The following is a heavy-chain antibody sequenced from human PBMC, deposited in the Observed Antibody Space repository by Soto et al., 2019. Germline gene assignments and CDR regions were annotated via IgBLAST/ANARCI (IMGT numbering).Heavy chain of an antibody. CDR3: ARGRGWRDY. D-gene: IGHD6-19*01. J-gene: IGHJ4*02. CDR2: MNPNNGYT. Sequence: ASVKVSCKTSGYTFTSYDTHRVRQATGQGLEWMGWMNPNNGYTDYAQKFQGRVTMTRDTSLSTAYMELSSLTSDDTAVYYCARGRGWRDYWGQGTLVTVSS. V-gene: IGHV1-8*01. CDR1: GYTFTSYD.